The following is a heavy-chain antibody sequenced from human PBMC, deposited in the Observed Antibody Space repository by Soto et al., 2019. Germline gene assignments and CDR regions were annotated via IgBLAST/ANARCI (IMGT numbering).Heavy chain of an antibody. CDR3: ANGTSAGSRPFYCSTGYYIPFDY. J-gene: IGHJ4*02. CDR1: GGSFSGYY. D-gene: IGHD3-22*01. Sequence: SETLSLTCAVYGGSFSGYYWSRIRQPPGKGLEWIGEINHSGSTSYNPSLKSRVTISVDTAKNQFSLKLSSVTAADTAEYYCANGTSAGSRPFYCSTGYYIPFDYWGQGTLVPVSS. V-gene: IGHV4-34*01. CDR2: INHSGST.